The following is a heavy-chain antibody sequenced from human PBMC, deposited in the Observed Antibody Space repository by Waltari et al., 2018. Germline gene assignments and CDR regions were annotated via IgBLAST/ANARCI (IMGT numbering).Heavy chain of an antibody. CDR3: GTVEGFDY. Sequence: EVQLVQSVAEVKKPGATVKISCTVSGYTFTDYYRHWGQQARGKGLEWRGLVDREDGEKNQAEKCRVSVTINADTSTDTANMGLSSPGAEDTAEYYSGTVEGFDYWGQGTLVTVSS. CDR2: VDREDGEK. J-gene: IGHJ4*02. V-gene: IGHV1-69-2*01. CDR1: GYTFTDYY.